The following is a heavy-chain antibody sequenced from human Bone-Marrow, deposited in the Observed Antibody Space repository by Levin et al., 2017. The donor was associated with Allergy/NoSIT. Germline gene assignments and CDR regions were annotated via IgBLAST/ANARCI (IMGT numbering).Heavy chain of an antibody. V-gene: IGHV4-31*03. J-gene: IGHJ4*02. D-gene: IGHD5-18*01. Sequence: SQTLSLTCTVSGGSIRSGNYYWTWIRQHPGKGLEWIGYSNFRAITYYNPSLKSRVAISGDTSKNQFSLRLRSVTAADTAIYYCARGSYGFDYWGQGTLVTVSS. CDR1: GGSIRSGNYY. CDR2: SNFRAIT. CDR3: ARGSYGFDY.